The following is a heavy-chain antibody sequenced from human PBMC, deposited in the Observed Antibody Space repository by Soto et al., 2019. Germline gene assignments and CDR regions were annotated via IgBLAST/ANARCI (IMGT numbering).Heavy chain of an antibody. Sequence: QVQLVQSGAEVKKPGASVKVSCKASGYTFTSYAMHWVRQAPGQRLEWMGWINAGNGNTKYSQKFQGRVTITRDTSASTAYMELSSLRSEDTAVYYCARRGVIYRDAFDIWGQGTMVTVSS. CDR3: ARRGVIYRDAFDI. J-gene: IGHJ3*02. D-gene: IGHD3-10*01. CDR2: INAGNGNT. CDR1: GYTFTSYA. V-gene: IGHV1-3*01.